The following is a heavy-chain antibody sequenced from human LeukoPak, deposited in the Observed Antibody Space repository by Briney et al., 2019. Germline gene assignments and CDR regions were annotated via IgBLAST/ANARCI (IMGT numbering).Heavy chain of an antibody. CDR3: ASDLLGFDY. V-gene: IGHV3-23*01. CDR2: ISGSGGST. CDR1: GYTFGDYG. J-gene: IGHJ4*02. Sequence: GGSLRLSCAASGYTFGDYGMSWVRQAPGKGLEWVSAISGSGGSTYYADSVKGRFTISRDNSKNTLYLQMNSLRAEDTAVYYCASDLLGFDYWAREPWSPSPQ. D-gene: IGHD7-27*01.